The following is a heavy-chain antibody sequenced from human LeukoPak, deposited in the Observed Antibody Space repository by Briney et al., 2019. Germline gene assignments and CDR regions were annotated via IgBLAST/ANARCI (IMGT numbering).Heavy chain of an antibody. V-gene: IGHV3-15*01. D-gene: IGHD3-3*01. CDR3: TTDLAFWSAPPDY. Sequence: GGSLRLSCAASGLIFNTAWVGWVRQAPGKGLEWVGRIKSKTYGGTTEYAAPVKGRFTISRDDSKNTLYVQMNSLRTEDTAVYYCTTDLAFWSAPPDYWGQGTLVAVSS. CDR1: GLIFNTAW. J-gene: IGHJ4*02. CDR2: IKSKTYGGTT.